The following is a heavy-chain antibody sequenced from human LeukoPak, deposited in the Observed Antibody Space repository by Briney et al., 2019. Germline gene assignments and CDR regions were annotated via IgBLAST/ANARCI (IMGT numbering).Heavy chain of an antibody. Sequence: AXVKVSCKASGYTFTSYYMHWVRQAPGQGLEWMGIINPSGGRTNYAQKLQGRDTMTRDKTKKKVYMEMSRLREEDTAVYYCARAPDLVVVVAATLDYWGQGTLVTVSS. CDR1: GYTFTSYY. CDR2: INPSGGRT. D-gene: IGHD2-15*01. J-gene: IGHJ4*02. CDR3: ARAPDLVVVVAATLDY. V-gene: IGHV1-46*04.